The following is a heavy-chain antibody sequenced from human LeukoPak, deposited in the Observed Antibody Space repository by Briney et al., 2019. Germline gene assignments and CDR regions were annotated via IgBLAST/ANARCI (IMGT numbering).Heavy chain of an antibody. V-gene: IGHV4-59*08. J-gene: IGHJ3*02. Sequence: SESLSLTCTVSGGSISSFYWSWIRQPPGKGLEWIGYIYYSGSTNYNPSLKSRVTISVDTSKNQFSLKLSSVTAADTAVYYCARLGGTVGAFDIWGQGTMVIVSS. CDR1: GGSISSFY. CDR2: IYYSGST. D-gene: IGHD4-17*01. CDR3: ARLGGTVGAFDI.